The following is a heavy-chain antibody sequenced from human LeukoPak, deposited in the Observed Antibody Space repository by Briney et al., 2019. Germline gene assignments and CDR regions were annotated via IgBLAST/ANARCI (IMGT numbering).Heavy chain of an antibody. CDR1: GFNFSSYG. D-gene: IGHD6-13*01. Sequence: GGSLRLSCAASGFNFSSYGMHWVRQAPGKGLEWVAIISYDGSNKYYADSVRGRFTISRDNSKNTLSLQMNSLTPDDTAVYYCVVIAAAGTANNWFDPWGQGTLVTVSS. J-gene: IGHJ5*02. V-gene: IGHV3-30*19. CDR2: ISYDGSNK. CDR3: VVIAAAGTANNWFDP.